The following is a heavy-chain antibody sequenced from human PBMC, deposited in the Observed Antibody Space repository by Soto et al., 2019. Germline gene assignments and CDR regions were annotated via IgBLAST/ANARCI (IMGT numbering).Heavy chain of an antibody. Sequence: SVKVSCKASGGTFSSYAISWVRQAPGQGLEWMGGIIPIFGTANYAQKFQGRVTITADESTSTAYMELSSLRSEDTAVYYCAREVGYCSSTSCYNAGRYYYYYGMDVWGQGTTVTVSS. V-gene: IGHV1-69*13. CDR2: IIPIFGTA. CDR1: GGTFSSYA. J-gene: IGHJ6*02. CDR3: AREVGYCSSTSCYNAGRYYYYYGMDV. D-gene: IGHD2-2*02.